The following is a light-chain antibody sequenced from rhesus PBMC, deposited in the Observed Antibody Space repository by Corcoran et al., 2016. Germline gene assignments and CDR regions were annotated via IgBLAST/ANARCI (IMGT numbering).Light chain of an antibody. CDR2: KVS. CDR1: QSLVHSDGNTY. Sequence: DVVMTQSPLSLPITPGQPASISCRSSQSLVHSDGNTYLSWYQQKPGQPPRLLIYKVSKRFSGVPDRFSGRGAGTEVTLKISRVEAEDVGVYYCGQGTKIPYSFGQGTKVEIK. V-gene: IGKV2-62*02. J-gene: IGKJ2*01. CDR3: GQGTKIPYS.